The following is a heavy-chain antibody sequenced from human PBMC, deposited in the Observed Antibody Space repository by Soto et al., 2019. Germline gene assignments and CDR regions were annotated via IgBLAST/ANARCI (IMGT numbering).Heavy chain of an antibody. J-gene: IGHJ5*02. CDR3: ARDVDTAMVNWFDP. CDR2: ISGSGGST. CDR1: GFTFSGYA. Sequence: PGGSLRLSCAASGFTFSGYAMSWVRQAPGKGLEWVSAISGSGGSTYYADSVKGRFTISRDNSKNTLYLQMNSLRAEDTAVYYCARDVDTAMVNWFDPWGQGTLLTVSS. D-gene: IGHD5-18*01. V-gene: IGHV3-23*01.